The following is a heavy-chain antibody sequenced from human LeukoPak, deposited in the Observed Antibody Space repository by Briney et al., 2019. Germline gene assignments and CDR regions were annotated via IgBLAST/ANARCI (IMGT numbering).Heavy chain of an antibody. CDR3: APYCSSNRCYPHYFNY. D-gene: IGHD2-2*01. Sequence: GGSLRLSCAASGFTFSDYYMSWIRQAPGKGLEWVSYISSSHTTIYYADSVKGRFIIFRDNAKNSLYLQMDSLRAEDTAVYYCAPYCSSNRCYPHYFNYWGQGTLVTVSS. CDR2: ISSSHTTI. CDR1: GFTFSDYY. J-gene: IGHJ4*02. V-gene: IGHV3-11*01.